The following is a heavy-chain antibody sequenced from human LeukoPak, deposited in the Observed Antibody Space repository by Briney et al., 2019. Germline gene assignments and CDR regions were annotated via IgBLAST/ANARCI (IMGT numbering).Heavy chain of an antibody. Sequence: ASVKVSCKASGYTFTGYYMHWVRQAPGQGLEWMGIINPSGGSTSYAQKFQGRVTMTRDTSTSTVYMELSSLRSEDTAVYYCAREGDDSSGWHYNWFDPWGQGTLVTVSS. CDR2: INPSGGST. D-gene: IGHD6-19*01. V-gene: IGHV1-46*01. CDR1: GYTFTGYY. CDR3: AREGDDSSGWHYNWFDP. J-gene: IGHJ5*02.